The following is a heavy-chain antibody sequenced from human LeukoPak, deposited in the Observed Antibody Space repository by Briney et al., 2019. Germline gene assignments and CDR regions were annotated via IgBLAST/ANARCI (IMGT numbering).Heavy chain of an antibody. CDR1: GFTFSSYA. CDR2: ISGSGGST. J-gene: IGHJ4*02. D-gene: IGHD3-3*01. CDR3: AKSFDFWSGYYTY. V-gene: IGHV3-23*01. Sequence: AGGSLRLSCAASGFTFSSYAMSWVRQAPGKGLAWVSAISGSGGSTYYADSVKGRFTISRDNSKNTLYLQMNSLRAEDTAVYYCAKSFDFWSGYYTYWGQGTLVTVSS.